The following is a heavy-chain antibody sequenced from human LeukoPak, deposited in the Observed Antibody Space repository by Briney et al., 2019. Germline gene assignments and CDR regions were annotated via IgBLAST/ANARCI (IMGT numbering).Heavy chain of an antibody. D-gene: IGHD5-24*01. J-gene: IGHJ4*02. CDR2: IDNDGGT. CDR3: ARDLNYNLDF. V-gene: IGHV3-74*01. CDR1: GFTFSNYW. Sequence: PGGSLRLSCAASGFTFSNYWMHWVRQAPGRGLVWVSRIDNDGGTSYADSVKGRFTITRDNAKNTLYLQMSSLRAEDTALYYCARDLNYNLDFWGQGTLVTVSS.